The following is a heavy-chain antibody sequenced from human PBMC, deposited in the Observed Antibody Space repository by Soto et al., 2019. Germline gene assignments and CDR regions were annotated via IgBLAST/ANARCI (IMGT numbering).Heavy chain of an antibody. V-gene: IGHV3-7*01. D-gene: IGHD1-1*01. CDR2: IKQDGSEK. J-gene: IGHJ4*02. CDR3: AREGTGTFDY. CDR1: GFTFSSCW. Sequence: GGSLRLSCAASGFTFSSCWMSWVRQAPGKGLEWVANIKQDGSEKYYVDSVKGRFTISRDNAKNSLYLQMNSLRAEDTAVYYCAREGTGTFDYWGQGTLVTVSS.